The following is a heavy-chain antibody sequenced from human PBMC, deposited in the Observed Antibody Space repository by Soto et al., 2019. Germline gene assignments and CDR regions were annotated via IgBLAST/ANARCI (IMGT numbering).Heavy chain of an antibody. Sequence: PSETLSLTCPVSGGSISNGGYYWSWIRQHPGKGLEWIGYINYSGSTYYNASLKSLATISVHTSKNQLSLQLSCVTAADTAVFYCARDPFSRSIGXPGFEYWGQGTRV. J-gene: IGHJ4*02. D-gene: IGHD6-6*01. CDR2: INYSGST. V-gene: IGHV4-31*01. CDR3: ARDPFSRSIGXPGFEY. CDR1: GGSISNGGYY.